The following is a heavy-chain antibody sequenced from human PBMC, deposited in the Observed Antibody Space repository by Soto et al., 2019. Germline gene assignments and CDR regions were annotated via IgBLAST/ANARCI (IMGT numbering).Heavy chain of an antibody. CDR3: EISSSGSYYKQY. V-gene: IGHV4-59*01. CDR2: ISYSGST. Sequence: PSETLSLTCTVSDGSISRYYWSWIRQPPGKGMECIGYISYSGSTKYNPSLKNRVTILRDTSKNQFSLKLSSVTAAVTAVYYCEISSSGSYYKQYRGQGALVTVST. J-gene: IGHJ4*02. CDR1: DGSISRYY. D-gene: IGHD3-10*01.